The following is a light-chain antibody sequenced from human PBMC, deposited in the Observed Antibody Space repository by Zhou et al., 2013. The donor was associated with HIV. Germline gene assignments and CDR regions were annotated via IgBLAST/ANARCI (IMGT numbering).Light chain of an antibody. CDR2: KAS. J-gene: IGKJ1*01. CDR1: QSLTSW. CDR3: QQYSAYSWT. Sequence: DIQMTQSPSTLSASVGDRVTITCRASQSLTSWLAWYQQKPGKAPKLLIYKASTLESGVPSRFSGSGSETEFTLTISSLQPDDFATYYCQQYSAYSWTFGQGTK. V-gene: IGKV1-5*03.